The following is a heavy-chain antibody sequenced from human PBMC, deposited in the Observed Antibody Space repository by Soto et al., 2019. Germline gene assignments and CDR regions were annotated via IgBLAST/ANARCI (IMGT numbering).Heavy chain of an antibody. Sequence: PGGSLRLSCVASGFSFSNYNMNWVRQAPGKGLEWVSYITDSSDTVHYADSVRGRFTISRDNAESSLYLQMNSLREEDTVVYFCARDFGHGYYLDYWGRGTLVTVSS. V-gene: IGHV3-48*02. J-gene: IGHJ4*02. CDR2: ITDSSDTV. D-gene: IGHD3-3*01. CDR1: GFSFSNYN. CDR3: ARDFGHGYYLDY.